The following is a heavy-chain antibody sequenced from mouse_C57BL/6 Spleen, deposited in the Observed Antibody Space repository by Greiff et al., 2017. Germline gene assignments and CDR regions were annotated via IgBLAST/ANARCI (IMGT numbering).Heavy chain of an antibody. J-gene: IGHJ2*01. Sequence: EVQVVESGGGLVKPGGSLKLSCAASGFTFSSYTMSWVRQTPEKSLEWVATISGGGGNTYYPDSVKGRFTISRDNAKNTLYLQMSSLRSGDTALYYCERHGQVGLHEYFDYWGQGTTRTVSS. CDR1: GFTFSSYT. CDR3: ERHGQVGLHEYFDY. V-gene: IGHV5-9*01. D-gene: IGHD3-2*01. CDR2: ISGGGGNT.